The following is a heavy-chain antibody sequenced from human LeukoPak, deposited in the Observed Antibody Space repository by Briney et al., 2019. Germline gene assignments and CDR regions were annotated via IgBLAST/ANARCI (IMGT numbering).Heavy chain of an antibody. CDR3: ARARNQWLALIDY. CDR1: GFTFSSYS. Sequence: KPGGSQRLSCAASGFTFSSYSMNWVRQAPGNGLEWVSSISSSSSYIYYADSVKGRFTISRDNAKNSLYLQMNSLRAEDTAVYYCARARNQWLALIDYWGQGTLVTVSS. D-gene: IGHD5-12*01. V-gene: IGHV3-21*01. CDR2: ISSSSSYI. J-gene: IGHJ4*02.